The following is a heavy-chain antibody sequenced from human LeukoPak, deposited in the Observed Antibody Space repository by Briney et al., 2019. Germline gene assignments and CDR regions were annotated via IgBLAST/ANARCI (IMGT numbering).Heavy chain of an antibody. Sequence: PSQTLSLTCTVSGGSISSGDYYWSWIRQPPGKGLEWIGYIYYSGSTYYNPSLKSRVTISVDTSMNQFSLKLSSVTAADTAVYYCARDRYYYDSSGYHGAYFDYWGQGTLVTVSS. D-gene: IGHD3-22*01. CDR3: ARDRYYYDSSGYHGAYFDY. CDR2: IYYSGST. CDR1: GGSISSGDYY. J-gene: IGHJ4*02. V-gene: IGHV4-30-4*08.